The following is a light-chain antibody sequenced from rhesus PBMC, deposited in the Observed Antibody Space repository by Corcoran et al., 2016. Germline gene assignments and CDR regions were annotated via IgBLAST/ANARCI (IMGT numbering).Light chain of an antibody. CDR2: SSS. V-gene: IGKV1-25*01. CDR1: QGISSY. J-gene: IGKJ1*01. CDR3: QQHNSYPWT. Sequence: DIQMTQSPSSLSASVGDRVTITCRASQGISSYLAWYQQQPGKAPKLLIYSSSTLQRGVPSRFSGSGSGTDFTLTISSLQPEDFATYYCQQHNSYPWTFGQGTKVEIK.